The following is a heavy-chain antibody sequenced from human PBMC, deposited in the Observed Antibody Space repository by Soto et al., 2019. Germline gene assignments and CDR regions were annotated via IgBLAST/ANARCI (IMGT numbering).Heavy chain of an antibody. CDR2: IIPIFGTA. CDR1: GGTFSSYA. J-gene: IGHJ4*02. Sequence: GAEVKVSCKASGGTFSSYAISWVRQAPGQGLEWMGGIIPIFGTANYAQKFQGRVTITADESTSTAYMELSSLRSEDTAVYYCARVGGWGAWDYWGQGTLVTVSS. CDR3: ARVGGWGAWDY. D-gene: IGHD3-10*01. V-gene: IGHV1-69*13.